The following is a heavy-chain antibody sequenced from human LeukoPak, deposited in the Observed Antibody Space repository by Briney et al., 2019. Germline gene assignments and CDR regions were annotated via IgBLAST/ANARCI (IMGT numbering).Heavy chain of an antibody. Sequence: GGSLRLSCAASGFTFTNYAMHWVRQAPGKGLEWVAIISFDGSYKYYADSVKGRFTISRDNSKNTLYLQMNSLRAEDTAVYYCARSYCPSDSCYGVKFDYWGQGILVTVSS. J-gene: IGHJ4*02. D-gene: IGHD2-2*01. CDR3: ARSYCPSDSCYGVKFDY. CDR1: GFTFTNYA. V-gene: IGHV3-30*04. CDR2: ISFDGSYK.